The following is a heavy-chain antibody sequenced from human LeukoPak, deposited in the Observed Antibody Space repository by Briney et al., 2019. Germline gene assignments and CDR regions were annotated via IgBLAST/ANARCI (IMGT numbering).Heavy chain of an antibody. CDR3: ARIGEYYYDSSGYSNWYFDL. D-gene: IGHD3-22*01. Sequence: PSQTLSLTCTVSGGSISSGDYYWSWIRQPPGKGLEWIGYIYYSGSTYYNPSLKSRVTISVDTSKNQFSLKLSSVTAADTAVYYCARIGEYYYDSSGYSNWYFDLWGRGTLVTVSS. J-gene: IGHJ2*01. CDR1: GGSISSGDYY. V-gene: IGHV4-30-4*01. CDR2: IYYSGST.